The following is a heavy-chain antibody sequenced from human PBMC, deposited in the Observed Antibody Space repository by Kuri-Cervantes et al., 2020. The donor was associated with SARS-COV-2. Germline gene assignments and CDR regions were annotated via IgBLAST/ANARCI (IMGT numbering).Heavy chain of an antibody. V-gene: IGHV4-39*07. J-gene: IGHJ3*02. CDR2: IYYSGST. CDR1: GGSISSSSYY. D-gene: IGHD4-17*01. CDR3: AGSRLGTVYAFDI. Sequence: SETLSLTCTVSGGSISSSSYYWGWIRQPPGKGLEWIGSIYYSGSTYYNPSLKSRVTISVDTSKNQFSLKLSSVTAADTAVYYCAGSRLGTVYAFDIWGQGTMVTVSS.